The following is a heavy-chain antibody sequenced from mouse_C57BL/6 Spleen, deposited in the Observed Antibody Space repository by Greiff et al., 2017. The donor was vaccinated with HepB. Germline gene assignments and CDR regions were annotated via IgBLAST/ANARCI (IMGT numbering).Heavy chain of an antibody. V-gene: IGHV1-64*01. CDR3: ARDTTVVADY. CDR2: IHPTSGST. J-gene: IGHJ2*01. D-gene: IGHD1-1*01. CDR1: GYTFTSYW. Sequence: QVQLQQPGAELVKPGASVKLSCKASGYTFTSYWMHWVKQRPGQGLEWIGMIHPTSGSTNYNEKFKSKATLTVDKSSSTAYMQLSSLTSEDSAVYYCARDTTVVADYWGQGTTLTVSS.